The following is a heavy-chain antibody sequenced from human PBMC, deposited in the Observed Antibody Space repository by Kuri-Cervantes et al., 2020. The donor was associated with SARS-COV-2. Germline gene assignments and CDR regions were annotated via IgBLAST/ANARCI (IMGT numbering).Heavy chain of an antibody. Sequence: GESLKISCAASGFTFSDYYMSWIRQAPGKGLEWVSYISSSSSYTNYADSVKGRFTISRGNAKNSPYLQMNSLRAEDTAVYYCARDLYYYDSSGYYDYWGQGTLVTVSS. J-gene: IGHJ4*02. CDR3: ARDLYYYDSSGYYDY. CDR1: GFTFSDYY. CDR2: ISSSSSYT. V-gene: IGHV3-11*05. D-gene: IGHD3-22*01.